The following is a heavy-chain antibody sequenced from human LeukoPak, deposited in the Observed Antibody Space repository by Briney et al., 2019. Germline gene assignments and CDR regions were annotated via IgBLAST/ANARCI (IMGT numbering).Heavy chain of an antibody. CDR2: IFPILGIA. Sequence: AVKVSRKPSVGTLSSYAISWVRQAPGQGLEWMGRIFPILGIAHNAQKFQSRVTITADKFTSTAYMELSSLRSEDTTVYYCARGRVGATPVDYWGQGTLVTVSS. CDR1: VGTLSSYA. D-gene: IGHD1-26*01. CDR3: ARGRVGATPVDY. V-gene: IGHV1-69*04. J-gene: IGHJ4*02.